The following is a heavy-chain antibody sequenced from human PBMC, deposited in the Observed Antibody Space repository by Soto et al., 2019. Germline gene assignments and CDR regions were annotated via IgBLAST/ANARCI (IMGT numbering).Heavy chain of an antibody. Sequence: GGSLGLSCEASGFTFSSYSMNWVRKAPGKGLEGVSYISSSSSTIYYADSVKGRFTISTDNANNSLYLQMNSLRAEDTAVYYCATDNPSIVVFDYWGQGTLVTVSS. J-gene: IGHJ4*02. CDR2: ISSSSSTI. D-gene: IGHD1-26*01. CDR3: ATDNPSIVVFDY. CDR1: GFTFSSYS. V-gene: IGHV3-48*04.